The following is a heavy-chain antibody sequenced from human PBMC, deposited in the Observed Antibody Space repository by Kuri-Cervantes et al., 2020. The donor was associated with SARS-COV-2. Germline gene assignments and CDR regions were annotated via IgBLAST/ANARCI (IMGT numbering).Heavy chain of an antibody. CDR3: GKVSWLQLWRRYSDS. CDR2: IYHSGST. J-gene: IGHJ4*02. Sequence: GSLRLSCAVSGYSISSGYYWGWVRQPPGKGLEWIGSIYHSGSTYYNPSLMSRVTISLDPSNNQVSLSLTSTTAADTAVYYCGKVSWLQLWRRYSDSWGQGTLVTVSS. CDR1: GYSISSGYY. D-gene: IGHD5-24*01. V-gene: IGHV4-38-2*01.